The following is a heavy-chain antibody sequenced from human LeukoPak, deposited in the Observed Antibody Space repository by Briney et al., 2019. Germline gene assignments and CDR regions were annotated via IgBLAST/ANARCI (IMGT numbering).Heavy chain of an antibody. J-gene: IGHJ4*02. CDR2: LIPVLGMS. V-gene: IGHV1-69*04. CDR3: ARDRGGGFDLAFFDH. CDR1: GGSFSTYA. Sequence: ASVKVSCKSSGGSFSTYAVNWVRQAPGQGLEWMGRLIPVLGMSHYAQGFQGRVTLTADRSTNTTYMELDRLTSDDTVVYFCARDRGGGFDLAFFDHWGQGTLVTVSS. D-gene: IGHD5-12*01.